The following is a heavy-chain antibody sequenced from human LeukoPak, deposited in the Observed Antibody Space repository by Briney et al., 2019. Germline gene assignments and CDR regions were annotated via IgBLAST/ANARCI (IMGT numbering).Heavy chain of an antibody. Sequence: ASVKVSCKASGHTFTGYYMHWVRQAPGQGLEWMGWINPISGGTNYAQKFQGRVTMTRDTSISTAYMELSRLRSDDTAVYYCARDLRVMVDAGFGGYYYYYGMDVWGQGTTVTVSS. V-gene: IGHV1-2*02. CDR2: INPISGGT. J-gene: IGHJ6*02. CDR1: GHTFTGYY. D-gene: IGHD2-15*01. CDR3: ARDLRVMVDAGFGGYYYYYGMDV.